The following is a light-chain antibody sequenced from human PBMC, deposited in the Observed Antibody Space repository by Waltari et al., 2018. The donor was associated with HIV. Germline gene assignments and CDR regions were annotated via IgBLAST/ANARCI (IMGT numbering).Light chain of an antibody. Sequence: QLVLTQSPSASASLGASVKRTCTLSSGHSRYAIAWHQQQPEKGPRFLMRLNGDGRNITGDGIPDRFSGSSSGTERYLTISSLQSDDEADYYCQTWGTGFLVFGGGTKLTVL. V-gene: IGLV4-69*01. CDR3: QTWGTGFLV. J-gene: IGLJ2*01. CDR1: SGHSRYA. CDR2: LNGDGRN.